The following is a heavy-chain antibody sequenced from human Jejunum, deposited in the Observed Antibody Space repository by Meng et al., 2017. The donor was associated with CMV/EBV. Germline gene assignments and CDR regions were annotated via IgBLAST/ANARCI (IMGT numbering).Heavy chain of an antibody. CDR3: ARGPGQQLLDY. Sequence: ATSGFSFSSLAMSWVRQAPGKGLEWVSGISTSGGTTYYADSVKGRFTISRDNSKDTLYLQMKSLRAEDTAIYYCARGPGQQLLDYWGQGAQVTVSS. CDR2: ISTSGGTT. J-gene: IGHJ4*02. CDR1: GFSFSSLA. V-gene: IGHV3-23*01. D-gene: IGHD1-1*01.